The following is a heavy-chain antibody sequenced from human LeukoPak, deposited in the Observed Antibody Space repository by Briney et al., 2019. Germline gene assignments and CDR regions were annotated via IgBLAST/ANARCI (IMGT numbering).Heavy chain of an antibody. J-gene: IGHJ4*02. CDR3: ARGRRQYCSSRRCYRGDY. CDR2: MSGSGGST. Sequence: PGGSMRLSCAASGFTFSSYAMSWVRQPPGKGLEWVSGMSGSGGSTYYADSVKGQFPIHRDNSKNTLYLQMSSLRAEDTAICYCARGRRQYCSSRRCYRGDYWGQGTLVTVSS. D-gene: IGHD2-2*02. V-gene: IGHV3-23*01. CDR1: GFTFSSYA.